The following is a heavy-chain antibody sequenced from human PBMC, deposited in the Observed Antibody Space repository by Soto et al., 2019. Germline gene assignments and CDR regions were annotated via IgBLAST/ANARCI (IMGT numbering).Heavy chain of an antibody. D-gene: IGHD4-17*01. CDR2: ISWNSDNT. CDR1: GFTFDDYA. V-gene: IGHV3-9*01. Sequence: EVHLVESGGGVAQPGGSLRLSCATSGFTFDDYAMHWVRQAPGKGLEWVSGISWNSDNTGYADSVKGLFTISRDNAKMSLFLQMNSLRSEDTAFYCCTRTTWGYGEPLHSWGQGTLVTVSS. CDR3: TRTTWGYGEPLHS. J-gene: IGHJ4*02.